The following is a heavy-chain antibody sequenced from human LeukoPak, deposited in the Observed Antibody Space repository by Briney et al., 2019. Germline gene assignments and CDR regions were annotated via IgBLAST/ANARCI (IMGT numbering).Heavy chain of an antibody. Sequence: PGGSLRLSCAASGFTFSSYVMHWVRQAPGKGLEWVAIISYDGSNEYYADSVKGRFTISRDNSKNTLYLQMNSLRAADTAVYYCARDSKRWKTYYYEAGSYYFDYWGQGTRVTVSS. V-gene: IGHV3-30*04. CDR3: ARDSKRWKTYYYEAGSYYFDY. D-gene: IGHD3-10*01. CDR2: ISYDGSNE. CDR1: GFTFSSYV. J-gene: IGHJ4*02.